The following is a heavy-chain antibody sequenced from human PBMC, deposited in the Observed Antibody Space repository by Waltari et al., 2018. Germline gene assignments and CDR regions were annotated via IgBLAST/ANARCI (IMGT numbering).Heavy chain of an antibody. V-gene: IGHV1-69*01. J-gene: IGHJ6*02. CDR1: GGTFSSYA. CDR3: ARLGWSGYLPPVYYYYGMDV. Sequence: QVQLVQSGAEVKKPGSSVKVSCKASGGTFSSYAISWVRQAPGQGLEWMGGIIPIFGTANYAQKFQGRVTITADESTSTAYMELSSLRSEDTAVYYCARLGWSGYLPPVYYYYGMDVWGQGTTVTVSS. D-gene: IGHD3-3*01. CDR2: IIPIFGTA.